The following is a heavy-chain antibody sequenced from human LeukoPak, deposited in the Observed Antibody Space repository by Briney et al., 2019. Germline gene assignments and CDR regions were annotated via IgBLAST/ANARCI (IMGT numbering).Heavy chain of an antibody. D-gene: IGHD3-22*01. CDR3: ARRNYDSSGYYVDY. CDR2: IYYSGST. V-gene: IGHV4-59*01. J-gene: IGHJ4*02. CDR1: GGSISSYY. Sequence: PSETLSLTCTVSGGSISSYYWSWIRQPPGKGVEWIGYIYYSGSTNYNPSLTSRVTISVDTSKNQFSLQLSPVTAADTAVYYCARRNYDSSGYYVDYWGQGTLVTVSS.